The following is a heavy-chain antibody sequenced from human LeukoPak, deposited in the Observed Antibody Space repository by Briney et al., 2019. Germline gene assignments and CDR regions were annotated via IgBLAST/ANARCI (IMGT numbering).Heavy chain of an antibody. V-gene: IGHV3-20*04. D-gene: IGHD6-6*01. CDR2: INWNGGST. CDR3: ARANGYSSSPGYFDY. Sequence: GGSLRLSCEASGFTFDDYGMSWVRQAPGKGLEWVSGINWNGGSTGYADSVKGRFTISRDNAKNSLYLQMNSLRAEDTALYYCARANGYSSSPGYFDYWGQGTLVTVSS. J-gene: IGHJ4*02. CDR1: GFTFDDYG.